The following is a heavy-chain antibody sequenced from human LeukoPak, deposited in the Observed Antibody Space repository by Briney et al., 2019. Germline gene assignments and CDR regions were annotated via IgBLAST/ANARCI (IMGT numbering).Heavy chain of an antibody. J-gene: IGHJ6*03. CDR3: ARGVGVAGTNYYYYYMGV. V-gene: IGHV1-8*01. CDR1: GYTFTSYD. Sequence: ASVKVSCKASGYTFTSYDINWVRQATGQGLEWMGWMNPNSGNTGYAQKFQGRVTMTRNTSISTAYMELSSLRSEDTAVYYCARGVGVAGTNYYYYYMGVWGKGTTVTVSS. CDR2: MNPNSGNT. D-gene: IGHD6-19*01.